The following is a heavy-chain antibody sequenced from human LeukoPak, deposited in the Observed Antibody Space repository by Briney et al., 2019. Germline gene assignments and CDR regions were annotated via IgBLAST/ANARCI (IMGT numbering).Heavy chain of an antibody. CDR3: ASWREASASRGYFDY. CDR2: IYSGGST. CDR1: GFTVSSNY. J-gene: IGHJ4*02. V-gene: IGHV3-53*01. Sequence: PGGSLRLSCAASGFTVSSNYMSWVRQAPGKGLEWVSVIYSGGSTYYADSVKGRFTISRDNSKNTLYLQMNSLRAKDTAVYYCASWREASASRGYFDYWGQGTLVTVSS. D-gene: IGHD1-1*01.